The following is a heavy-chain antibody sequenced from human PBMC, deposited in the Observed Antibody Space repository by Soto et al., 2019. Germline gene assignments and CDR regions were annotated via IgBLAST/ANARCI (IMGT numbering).Heavy chain of an antibody. CDR1: GYTFTSYG. CDR3: ASGQLLPYYGMDV. Sequence: ASVKVSCKASGYTFTSYGISWVRQAPGQGLEWMGWISAYNGNTNYAQKLQGRVTMTTDTSTSTAYMELRGLRSDDTAVYYCASGQLLPYYGMDVWGQGTTVTVSS. D-gene: IGHD2-15*01. CDR2: ISAYNGNT. J-gene: IGHJ6*02. V-gene: IGHV1-18*04.